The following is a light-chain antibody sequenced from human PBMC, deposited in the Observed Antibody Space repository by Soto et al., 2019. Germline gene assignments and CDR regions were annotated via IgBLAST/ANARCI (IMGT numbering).Light chain of an antibody. CDR2: DVN. J-gene: IGLJ2*01. CDR1: SSDIGAYNF. CDR3: TSWTTSTTMI. V-gene: IGLV2-14*03. Sequence: QSALTQPASVSGSPGQSITISCTGTSSDIGAYNFVSWYQQHPGKAPKLMPYDVNIRPSGVSNRFSGSKSGNTASLTISGLQAEDEADYYCTSWTTSTTMICGGGTKLTVL.